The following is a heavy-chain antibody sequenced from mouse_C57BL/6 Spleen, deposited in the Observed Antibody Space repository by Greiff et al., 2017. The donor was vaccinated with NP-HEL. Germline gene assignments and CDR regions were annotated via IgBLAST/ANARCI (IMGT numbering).Heavy chain of an antibody. Sequence: QVQLKQPGAELVKPGASVKMSCKASGYTFTSYWITWVKQRPGQGLEWIGDIYPGSGSTNYNEKFKSKATLTVDTSSSTAYMQLSSLTSEDSAVYYCARGWAYYAMDYWGQGTSVTVSS. CDR3: ARGWAYYAMDY. V-gene: IGHV1-55*01. D-gene: IGHD3-3*01. CDR1: GYTFTSYW. J-gene: IGHJ4*01. CDR2: IYPGSGST.